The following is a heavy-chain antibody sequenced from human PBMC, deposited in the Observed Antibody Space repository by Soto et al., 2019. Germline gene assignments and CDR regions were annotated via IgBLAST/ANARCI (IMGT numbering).Heavy chain of an antibody. Sequence: SGGSLRLSCAASGFTSSTYAMTWVRQAPGKGLEWVSSISGAGDNTYYADSVKGRFTISRDNSKNMVYLQMNRLRAEDTAVYFCAKDETGGVVVPTGKWSYYYAMGVWGQGTTVTVSS. CDR2: ISGAGDNT. D-gene: IGHD2-2*01. CDR3: AKDETGGVVVPTGKWSYYYAMGV. V-gene: IGHV3-23*01. J-gene: IGHJ6*02. CDR1: GFTSSTYA.